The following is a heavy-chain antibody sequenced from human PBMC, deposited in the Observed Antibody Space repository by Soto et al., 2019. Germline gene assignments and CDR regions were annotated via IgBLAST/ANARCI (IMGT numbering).Heavy chain of an antibody. J-gene: IGHJ6*02. CDR2: TYYKSKWNN. V-gene: IGHV6-1*01. CDR1: GDSVSSNSAG. D-gene: IGHD3-10*01. Sequence: SETLSLTCVMSGDSVSSNSAGWNWIRQSPSRGLEWLGRTYYKSKWNNDYALSVKSRITINPDTSKNQFSLHLYSVTPEDTAVYYCTGITWFRGMDVWGQGTPVTVSS. CDR3: TGITWFRGMDV.